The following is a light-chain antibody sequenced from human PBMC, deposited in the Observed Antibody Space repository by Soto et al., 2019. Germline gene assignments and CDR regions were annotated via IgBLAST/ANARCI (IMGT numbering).Light chain of an antibody. CDR3: QVWDTNTDRVV. CDR2: DNS. CDR1: NIGTKS. Sequence: SSVLTQPPSVSVAPGQTASITCGGTNIGTKSVYWYQQKPGQAPALVVYDNSDRPSGIPERFSGSNSGNTATLTISRVEAGDEADYYCQVWDTNTDRVVFGGGTKVTVL. V-gene: IGLV3-21*02. J-gene: IGLJ2*01.